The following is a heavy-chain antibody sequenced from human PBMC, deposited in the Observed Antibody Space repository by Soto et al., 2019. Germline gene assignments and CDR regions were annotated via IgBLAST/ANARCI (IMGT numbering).Heavy chain of an antibody. CDR2: IYYSGST. CDR3: ARNSEIDGDYVTFDY. CDR1: GGSISSGGYY. D-gene: IGHD4-17*01. Sequence: QVQLQESGPGLVKPSQTLSLTCTVSGGSISSGGYYWSWIRQHPGKGLEWIGYIYYSGSTYYNPSLKSRVTISVDTSKNQCSLKLSSVTAADTAVYYCARNSEIDGDYVTFDYWGQGTLVTVSS. J-gene: IGHJ4*02. V-gene: IGHV4-31*03.